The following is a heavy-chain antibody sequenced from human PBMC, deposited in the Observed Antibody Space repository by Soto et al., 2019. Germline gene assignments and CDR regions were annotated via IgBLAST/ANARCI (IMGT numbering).Heavy chain of an antibody. Sequence: QVQLVQSGAEVKKPGASVKVSCKASGYSFTSYGISWVRQAPGQGLEWMGWISAYNGNTKNAQKLQGRVTMTTDTSTSTAYMELRSLRSDDTAVYYCARGGYCSGGSCYSTDYYYGMDVWSQGTTVTVSS. J-gene: IGHJ6*02. V-gene: IGHV1-18*01. CDR2: ISAYNGNT. CDR3: ARGGYCSGGSCYSTDYYYGMDV. D-gene: IGHD2-15*01. CDR1: GYSFTSYG.